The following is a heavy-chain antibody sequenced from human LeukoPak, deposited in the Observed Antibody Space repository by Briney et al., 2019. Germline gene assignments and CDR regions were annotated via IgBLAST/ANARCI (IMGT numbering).Heavy chain of an antibody. D-gene: IGHD3-3*01. V-gene: IGHV4-38-2*02. CDR2: IYHSGST. Sequence: PSETLSLTCAVSGYSISSGYYWGWIRQPPGKGLEWIGSIYHSGSTYYNPPLKIRVTISVDTSKNQFSLKLSSVTAADTAVYYCAREGASYDFWSGYGYALDIWGQGTMVTVSS. CDR3: AREGASYDFWSGYGYALDI. CDR1: GYSISSGYY. J-gene: IGHJ3*02.